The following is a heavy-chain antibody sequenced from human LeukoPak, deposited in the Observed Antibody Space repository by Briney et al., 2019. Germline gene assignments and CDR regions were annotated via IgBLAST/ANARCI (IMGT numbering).Heavy chain of an antibody. Sequence: SETLSLTCTVSGGSISSSSYYWGWIRHPPGKGLEWIGSIYYSGSTYYNPSLKSRVTISVDTSKNQYSLKLSSVTAADTAVYYCARHDSSGYTIGYWGQGNLVTVSS. V-gene: IGHV4-39*01. CDR2: IYYSGST. J-gene: IGHJ4*02. CDR1: GGSISSSSYY. D-gene: IGHD3-22*01. CDR3: ARHDSSGYTIGY.